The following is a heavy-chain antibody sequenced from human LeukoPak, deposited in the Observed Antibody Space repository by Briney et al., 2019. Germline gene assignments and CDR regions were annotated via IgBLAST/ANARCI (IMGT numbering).Heavy chain of an antibody. D-gene: IGHD3-10*01. CDR1: GGTFSSYA. V-gene: IGHV1-69*13. CDR3: ARASSGRTPFDYMDV. J-gene: IGHJ6*03. CDR2: IIPIFGTA. Sequence: ASVKVSCKASGGTFSSYAISWVRQAPGQGLEWMGGIIPIFGTANYAQKFQGRVTITADESTSTAYMELSSLRSEDTAVYYCARASSGRTPFDYMDVWGKGTTVTISS.